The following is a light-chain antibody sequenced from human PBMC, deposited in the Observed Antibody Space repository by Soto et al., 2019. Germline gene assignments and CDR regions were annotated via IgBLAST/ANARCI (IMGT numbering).Light chain of an antibody. Sequence: QSVLTQPASVSGSPGQSITISCTGTSSGVGGYNYVSWYQQHPGKAPKFMIYDVSNRPSGVSNRFSGSKSGNTASLTISGLQAEDEADYYCSSYTTSNTRQIVFGTGTKVTV. CDR3: SSYTTSNTRQIV. CDR1: SSGVGGYNY. J-gene: IGLJ1*01. V-gene: IGLV2-14*01. CDR2: DVS.